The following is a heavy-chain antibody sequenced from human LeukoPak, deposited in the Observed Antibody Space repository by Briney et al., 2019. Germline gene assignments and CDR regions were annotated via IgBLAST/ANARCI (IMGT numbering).Heavy chain of an antibody. D-gene: IGHD3-3*01. CDR2: IIPILGIA. V-gene: IGHV1-69*02. J-gene: IGHJ4*02. CDR1: GGTFSSYT. CDR3: GAGLYYDFWSGYSFDY. Sequence: SVKVSCKASGGTFSSYTISWVRQAPGQGLEWMVRIIPILGIANYAQKFQGRVTITADKSTSTAYMELSSLRSEDTAVYYCGAGLYYDFWSGYSFDYWGQGTLVTVSS.